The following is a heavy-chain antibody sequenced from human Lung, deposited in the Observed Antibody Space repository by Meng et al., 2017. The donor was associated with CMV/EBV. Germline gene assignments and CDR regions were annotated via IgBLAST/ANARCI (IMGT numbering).Heavy chain of an antibody. CDR2: INHSGST. Sequence: SXTXSLXCAVYGGSFSGYYWSWIRQPPGKGLEWIGEINHSGSTNYNPSLKSRVTISVDTSKNQFSLKLSSVTAADTAVYYCARGGFTYDFWSGYDFDYGGQGTLVTVSS. CDR1: GGSFSGYY. J-gene: IGHJ4*02. CDR3: ARGGFTYDFWSGYDFDY. D-gene: IGHD3-3*01. V-gene: IGHV4-34*01.